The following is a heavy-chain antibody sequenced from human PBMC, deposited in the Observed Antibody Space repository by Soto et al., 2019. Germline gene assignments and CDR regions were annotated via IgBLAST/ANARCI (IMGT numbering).Heavy chain of an antibody. J-gene: IGHJ5*02. D-gene: IGHD6-6*01. CDR2: MYYTGNK. CDR3: ARRSSSSLGSLFDP. V-gene: IGHV4-39*01. Sequence: LDTLSLTCTFSGFSISSSTYYWDWIRQPPGKGLEWIGAMYYTGNKNYDPSLESRVTMSVDTSKNQFSLKLSSVTPTDTAVYYCARRSSSSLGSLFDPWGRGILVPVSS. CDR1: GFSISSSTYY.